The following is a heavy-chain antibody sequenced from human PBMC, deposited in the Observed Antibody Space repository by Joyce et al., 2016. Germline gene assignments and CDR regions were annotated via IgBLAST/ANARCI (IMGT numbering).Heavy chain of an antibody. J-gene: IGHJ4*02. CDR2: IYTGDSDT. V-gene: IGHV5-51*01. CDR1: GYSSSRQW. CDR3: TKSSCSGTKCYGLDY. Sequence: EVRLLQSGAEIKKAGESLKISCKISGYSSSRQWIGWVRQLPGKGLEYIGVIYTGDSDTRYSPSFQGQVTISVEKSINIVYLQWDSLKASDTALYYCTKSSCSGTKCYGLDYWGQGTLVTVSS. D-gene: IGHD2-15*01.